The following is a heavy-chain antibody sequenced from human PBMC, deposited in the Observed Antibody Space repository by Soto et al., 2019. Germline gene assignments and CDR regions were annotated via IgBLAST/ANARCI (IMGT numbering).Heavy chain of an antibody. D-gene: IGHD6-19*01. CDR1: GFTFSNAW. CDR3: TTDPQWLVGAY. CDR2: IKSKTDGGTT. Sequence: EVQLVESGGGLVKPGGSLRLSCAASGFTFSNAWMNWVRQAPGKGLEWVGRIKSKTDGGTTDYAAPVKGRFTISRDDSRNALYLQMISLKTEDTAVYYCTTDPQWLVGAYWGQGTLVTVSS. J-gene: IGHJ4*02. V-gene: IGHV3-15*07.